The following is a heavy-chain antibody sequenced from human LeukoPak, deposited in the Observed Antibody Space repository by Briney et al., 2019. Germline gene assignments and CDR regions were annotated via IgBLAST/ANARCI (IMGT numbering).Heavy chain of an antibody. CDR1: GYVFYLFG. D-gene: IGHD1-14*01. CDR2: ISGYNGDT. J-gene: IGHJ4*02. V-gene: IGHV1-18*04. CDR3: AKDPDLKTMTVRRLDY. Sequence: ASVKALYNPFGYVFYLFGFSWGRQAPGQGLEWMGWISGYNGDTKYAQKIEGRVTLTTDSSASTDYMELRTLRSDDTAIYYCAKDPDLKTMTVRRLDYWGQGTLVIVSS.